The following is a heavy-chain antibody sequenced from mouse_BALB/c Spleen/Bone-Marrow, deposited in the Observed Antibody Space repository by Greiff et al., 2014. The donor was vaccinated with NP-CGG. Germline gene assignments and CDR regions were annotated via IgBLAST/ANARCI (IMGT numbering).Heavy chain of an antibody. Sequence: QVQLQQPGAELAKPGASVKMSCKASGYIFTSYWMHWVKQRPGQGLEWIGYINPSTCYTEYNQKFKDKATLTADKSSSTAYMQLSSLTSEDSAVYYCARGVGRAFDYWGQGTTLTVSS. V-gene: IGHV1-7*01. CDR1: GYIFTSYW. D-gene: IGHD4-1*01. J-gene: IGHJ2*01. CDR2: INPSTCYT. CDR3: ARGVGRAFDY.